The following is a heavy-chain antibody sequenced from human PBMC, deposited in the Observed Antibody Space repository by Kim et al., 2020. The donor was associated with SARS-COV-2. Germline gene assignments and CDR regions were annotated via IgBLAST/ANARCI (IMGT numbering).Heavy chain of an antibody. J-gene: IGHJ5*02. V-gene: IGHV5-10-1*01. CDR1: GYSFTSYW. CDR3: ARHPLDYGDYLGDNWFDP. D-gene: IGHD4-17*01. Sequence: GESLKISCKGSGYSFTSYWISWVRQMPGKGLEWMGRIDPSDSYTNYSPSFQGHVTISADKSISTAYLQWSSLKASDTAMYYCARHPLDYGDYLGDNWFDPWGQGTLVTVSS. CDR2: IDPSDSYT.